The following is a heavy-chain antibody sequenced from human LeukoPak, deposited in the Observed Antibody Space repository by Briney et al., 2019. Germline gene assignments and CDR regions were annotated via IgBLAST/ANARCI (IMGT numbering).Heavy chain of an antibody. V-gene: IGHV1-69*13. CDR3: ARVGYCISPNCFLGAFDI. Sequence: ASVKVSCKDSGGTFSTYAISWVRQAPGQGLEWMGGIIPIFGTAKYAQKLQGRVTITADESTSTAYMEVSSLRSEDTAVYFCARVGYCISPNCFLGAFDIWGQGTLVTVSS. CDR2: IIPIFGTA. J-gene: IGHJ3*02. D-gene: IGHD2-2*03. CDR1: GGTFSTYA.